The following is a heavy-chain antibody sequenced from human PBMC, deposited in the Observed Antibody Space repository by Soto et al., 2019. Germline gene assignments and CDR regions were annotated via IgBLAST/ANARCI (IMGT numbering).Heavy chain of an antibody. CDR3: TRGSFSSSPSWFDP. CDR2: IYYSGRT. CDR1: GGSISSGGYY. J-gene: IGHJ5*02. V-gene: IGHV4-31*03. Sequence: ASETLSLTCTVSGGSISSGGYYWSWIRQHPGKGLEWNGYIYYSGRTYYNPSLHSRVSIAVDTTENQFLQKLTSVTAAGTFLYCGTRGSFSSSPSWFDPWGRGTLGTV. D-gene: IGHD6-19*01.